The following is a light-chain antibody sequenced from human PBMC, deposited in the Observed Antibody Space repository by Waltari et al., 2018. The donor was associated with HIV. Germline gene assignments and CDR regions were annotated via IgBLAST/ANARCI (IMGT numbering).Light chain of an antibody. CDR2: DAS. V-gene: IGKV3D-20*01. J-gene: IGKJ2*01. CDR1: QTVSNNY. CDR3: HQFGSSTSYT. Sequence: EIVLTQSPATQSLSPGERATLSCGASQTVSNNYLAWYQQKPGLAPRLLIYDASSRATGVPDRFSGSGSGTDYTLTIARLEPEDFAVYYCHQFGSSTSYTFGQGTKLEIK.